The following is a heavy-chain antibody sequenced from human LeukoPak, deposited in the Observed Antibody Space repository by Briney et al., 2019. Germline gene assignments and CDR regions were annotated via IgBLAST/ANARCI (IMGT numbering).Heavy chain of an antibody. CDR1: DYSIRSGYF. CDR2: IYYSGST. J-gene: IGHJ3*02. Sequence: PSETLSLTCEVSDYSIRSGYFWGWIRQPPGKGLEWIGSIYYSGSTYYNPSLKSRVTISVDTSKNQFSLKLSSVTAADTAVYYCARPRARGAFDIWGQGTMVTVSS. CDR3: ARPRARGAFDI. V-gene: IGHV4-38-2*01. D-gene: IGHD4/OR15-4a*01.